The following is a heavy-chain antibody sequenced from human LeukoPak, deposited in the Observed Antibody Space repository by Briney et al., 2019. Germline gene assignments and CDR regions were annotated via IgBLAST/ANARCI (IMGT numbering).Heavy chain of an antibody. CDR3: AREITMVRGPRIYYYGMDV. Sequence: SQALSLTCTVSGGSISSGDHYWCWVRQPPGKGLEWIGYIYHSGRTDYSPSLESRVTISADTSKNHFSLRLSYVTAADTAVYYCAREITMVRGPRIYYYGMDVWGQGTTVTVSS. V-gene: IGHV4-30-4*01. CDR1: GGSISSGDHY. D-gene: IGHD3-10*01. CDR2: IYHSGRT. J-gene: IGHJ6*02.